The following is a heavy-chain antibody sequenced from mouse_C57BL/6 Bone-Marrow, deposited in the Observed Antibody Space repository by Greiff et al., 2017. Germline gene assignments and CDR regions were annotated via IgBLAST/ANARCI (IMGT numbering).Heavy chain of an antibody. Sequence: EVMLVESGGGLVQPGGSLKLSCAASGFTFSDYYMYWVRQTPEKRLEWVAYISNGGGSTYYPDTVKGRFTISRDNAKNTLYLQMSRLKSEDTAMYYCARNYGSSYVNYYAMDYWGQGTSVTVSS. CDR3: ARNYGSSYVNYYAMDY. V-gene: IGHV5-12*01. J-gene: IGHJ4*01. CDR2: ISNGGGST. D-gene: IGHD1-1*01. CDR1: GFTFSDYY.